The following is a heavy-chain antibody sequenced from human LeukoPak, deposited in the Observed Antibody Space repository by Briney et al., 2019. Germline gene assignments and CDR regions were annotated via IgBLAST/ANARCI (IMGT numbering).Heavy chain of an antibody. D-gene: IGHD3-10*01. CDR2: IWYDGSNK. J-gene: IGHJ6*02. CDR1: GFTFSSYA. V-gene: IGHV3-33*08. Sequence: PGGSLRLSCAASGFTFSSYAMSWVRQAPGKGLEWVAVIWYDGSNKYYADSVKGRFTISRDNSKNTLYLQMNSLRAEDTAVYYCARAYLLWFGELLPSASNGMDVWGQGTTVTVSS. CDR3: ARAYLLWFGELLPSASNGMDV.